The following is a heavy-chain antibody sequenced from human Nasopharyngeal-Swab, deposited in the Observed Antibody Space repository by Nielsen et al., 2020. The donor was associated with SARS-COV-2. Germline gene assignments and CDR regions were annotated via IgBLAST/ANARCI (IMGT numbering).Heavy chain of an antibody. D-gene: IGHD2-15*01. CDR3: AGGWALDS. Sequence: SQTLSLTCGISVDSVSSDMAAWNLIRQSPPRGLECLGRTYYRPYQSDWFTAYTPSVNRQISINADTSKNQFSLHLTSVTPDDTAVYYCAGGWALDSWGQGTAVTVSS. CDR1: VDSVSSDMAA. J-gene: IGHJ3*02. V-gene: IGHV6-1*01. CDR2: TYYRPYQSDWFT.